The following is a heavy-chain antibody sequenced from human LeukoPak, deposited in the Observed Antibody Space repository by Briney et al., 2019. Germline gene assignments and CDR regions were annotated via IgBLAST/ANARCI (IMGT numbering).Heavy chain of an antibody. CDR3: ARLRAYSGYDYALRDYDY. CDR1: GYGFTSYW. V-gene: IGHV5-51*01. D-gene: IGHD5-12*01. J-gene: IGHJ4*02. Sequence: GESLKISCKGSGYGFTSYWIGWVRQMPGKGLEWMGIIYPGDSDTRYSPSFQGQVTISADKSISTAYPQWSSLKASDTAMYYCARLRAYSGYDYALRDYDYWGQGTLVTVSS. CDR2: IYPGDSDT.